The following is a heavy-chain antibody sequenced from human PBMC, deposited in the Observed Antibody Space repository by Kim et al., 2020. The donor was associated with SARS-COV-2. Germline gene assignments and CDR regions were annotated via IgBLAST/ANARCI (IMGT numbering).Heavy chain of an antibody. Sequence: SETLSLTCTVSVGSISSYYWSWIRQPPGKGLEWIGYIYYSGSTNYTPSLKSRVTISVDTSKNQFSLKLSSVTAADTAAYYCARTHHFWFGGSYGAFDIWG. CDR3: ARTHHFWFGGSYGAFDI. D-gene: IGHD3-10*01. J-gene: IGHJ3*02. V-gene: IGHV4-59*01. CDR1: VGSISSYY. CDR2: IYYSGST.